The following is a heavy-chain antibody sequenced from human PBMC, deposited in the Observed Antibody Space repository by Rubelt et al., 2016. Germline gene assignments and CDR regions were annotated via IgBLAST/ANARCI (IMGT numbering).Heavy chain of an antibody. V-gene: IGHV4-34*01. Sequence: QVQLQQWGAGLLKPSETLSLTCAVYGGSFSGYYWSWIRQPPGKGLEWIGEINHSGSTNYNPSLKSRVTISVDTSKNQFALKLSSGTAAEPAVYYCARGRARAAAAPRRLWFDPWGQGTLVTVSS. CDR2: INHSGST. J-gene: IGHJ5*02. CDR1: GGSFSGYY. CDR3: ARGRARAAAAPRRLWFDP. D-gene: IGHD6-13*01.